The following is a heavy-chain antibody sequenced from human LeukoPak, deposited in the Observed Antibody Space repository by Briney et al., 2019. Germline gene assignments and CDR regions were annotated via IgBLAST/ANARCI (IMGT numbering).Heavy chain of an antibody. V-gene: IGHV3-23*01. J-gene: IGHJ3*01. D-gene: IGHD5-24*01. CDR1: GFTFSIYA. CDR2: ISASGGT. CDR3: AKDIQLSA. Sequence: PGGSLRLSCTASGFTFSIYAMSWVRQAPGKGLEWVSTISASGGTYYADSVRGRFTISRDNSKKTLSLQMNSLRVEDTAIYYCAKDIQLSAWGLGTMVAVSS.